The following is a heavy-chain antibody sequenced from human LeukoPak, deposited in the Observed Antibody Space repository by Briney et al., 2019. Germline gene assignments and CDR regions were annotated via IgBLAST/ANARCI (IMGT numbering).Heavy chain of an antibody. CDR3: ARHEQWLVPVDY. J-gene: IGHJ4*02. CDR1: GNSISSGYY. Sequence: PSETLSLTCTVSGNSISSGYYWGWIRQPTGKGLEWIASIYHSGSTYYNPSLKSRVSISMDTSMNQFSLKLSSVTAADTAVYYCARHEQWLVPVDYWGQGTLVTVSS. D-gene: IGHD6-19*01. V-gene: IGHV4-38-2*02. CDR2: IYHSGST.